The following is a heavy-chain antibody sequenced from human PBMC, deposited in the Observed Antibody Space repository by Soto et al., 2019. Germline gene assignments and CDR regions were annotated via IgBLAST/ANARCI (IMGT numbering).Heavy chain of an antibody. CDR3: ARSGSSGYHRYRVGSNDAFDV. CDR2: IGSSGITR. J-gene: IGHJ3*01. V-gene: IGHV3-48*02. Sequence: EVQLVESGGGLVQPGGSLRLSCAASGFTFSSFTMNWVRQAPGKGLEWVSYIGSSGITRYHADSVKGRFTVSRDNARNSLYLQMNSLRDEDTALYYCARSGSSGYHRYRVGSNDAFDVWGQGTMVTVSP. D-gene: IGHD6-19*01. CDR1: GFTFSSFT.